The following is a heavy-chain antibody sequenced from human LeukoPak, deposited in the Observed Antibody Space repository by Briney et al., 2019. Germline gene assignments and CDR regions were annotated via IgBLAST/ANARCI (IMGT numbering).Heavy chain of an antibody. J-gene: IGHJ4*02. CDR2: IYTSGST. Sequence: PSETLSLTCTFSGGSVSSYYWSWIRQPAGKGLEWIGRIYTSGSTNYNPSLKSRVTISVDTSKNQFSLKLSSVTAADTAVYYCAGGAVAGSVYWGQGTLVTVSS. CDR1: GGSVSSYY. D-gene: IGHD6-19*01. V-gene: IGHV4-4*07. CDR3: AGGAVAGSVY.